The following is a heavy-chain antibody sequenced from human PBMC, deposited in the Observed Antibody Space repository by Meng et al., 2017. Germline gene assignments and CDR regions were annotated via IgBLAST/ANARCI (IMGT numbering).Heavy chain of an antibody. D-gene: IGHD6-6*01. CDR3: ARRGIAARPLYY. CDR1: GGSFSGYY. J-gene: IGHJ4*02. CDR2: INHSGST. Sequence: QVQLQQGGEGLFKPSETLSPTCAVYGGSFSGYYWSWIRQPPWKGLEWIGEINHSGSTNYNPSLKSRVTISVDTSKNQFSLKLSSVTAADTAVYYCARRGIAARPLYYWGQGTLVTVSS. V-gene: IGHV4-34*01.